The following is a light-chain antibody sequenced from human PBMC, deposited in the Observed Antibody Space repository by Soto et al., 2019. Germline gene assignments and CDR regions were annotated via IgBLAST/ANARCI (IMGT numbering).Light chain of an antibody. CDR2: EVS. J-gene: IGLJ1*01. Sequence: QSALTQPASVSGSPGQSITISCSGTSRDVGGYNSVSWYQQHPGKAPKLMIYEVSNRPPGVSNRFSGSKYGNTASLTISGLEAEDEPDYYCTSFTRSSSQVVGPGTKANVL. V-gene: IGLV2-14*01. CDR1: SRDVGGYNS. CDR3: TSFTRSSSQV.